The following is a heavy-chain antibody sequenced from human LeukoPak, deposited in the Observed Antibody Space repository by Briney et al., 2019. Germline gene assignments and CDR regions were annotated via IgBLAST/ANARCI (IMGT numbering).Heavy chain of an antibody. D-gene: IGHD1-26*01. Sequence: GASVKVSCKASGYTFTNYDINWVRQAPGQGPEWMGGMRPSNGNTGYAQKFQGIVTMTRNTSINTAYMELSSLRSDDTAVYCCARPPMGVGALEWGQGTLVSVSS. CDR3: ARPPMGVGALE. CDR1: GYTFTNYD. J-gene: IGHJ4*02. CDR2: MRPSNGNT. V-gene: IGHV1-8*01.